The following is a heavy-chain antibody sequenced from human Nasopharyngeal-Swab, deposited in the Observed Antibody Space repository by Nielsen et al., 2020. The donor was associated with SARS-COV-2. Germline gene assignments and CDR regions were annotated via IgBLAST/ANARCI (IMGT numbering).Heavy chain of an antibody. V-gene: IGHV4-34*01. J-gene: IGHJ4*02. D-gene: IGHD6-19*01. CDR2: INHSGST. Sequence: GSLRLSCAVYGGSFSGYYWSWIRQPPGKGLEWIGEINHSGSTNYNPSLKSRVTISVDTSKNQFSLKLSSVTAADTAVYYCARTQIKAVAGTAASIDYWGQGTLVTVSS. CDR1: GGSFSGYY. CDR3: ARTQIKAVAGTAASIDY.